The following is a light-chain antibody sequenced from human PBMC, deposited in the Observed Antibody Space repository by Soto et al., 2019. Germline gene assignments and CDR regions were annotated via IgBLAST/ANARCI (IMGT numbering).Light chain of an antibody. CDR3: AAWDDSLNGRAV. Sequence: QLVLTQPPSASGTPGQRVTISCSGIDSNIGSNTVNWYQQVPGTAPKLLIYSNSQRPSGVPDRFSGSKSGTSASLAISGLQSEDEGDYYCAAWDDSLNGRAVFGGGTKVTVL. CDR2: SNS. J-gene: IGLJ3*02. CDR1: DSNIGSNT. V-gene: IGLV1-44*01.